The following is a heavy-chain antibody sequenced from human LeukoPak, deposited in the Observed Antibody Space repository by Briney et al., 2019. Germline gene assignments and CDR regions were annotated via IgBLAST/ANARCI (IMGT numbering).Heavy chain of an antibody. D-gene: IGHD3-10*01. Sequence: ASVKVSCTASGYTFTGYYMHWVRQAPGQGLEWMGWINPNSGGTNYAQKFQGRVTMTRDTSISTAYMELSRLRSDDTAVYYCARALSRITMVRGVIRGLDYWGQGTLVTVSS. J-gene: IGHJ4*02. CDR2: INPNSGGT. CDR3: ARALSRITMVRGVIRGLDY. CDR1: GYTFTGYY. V-gene: IGHV1-2*02.